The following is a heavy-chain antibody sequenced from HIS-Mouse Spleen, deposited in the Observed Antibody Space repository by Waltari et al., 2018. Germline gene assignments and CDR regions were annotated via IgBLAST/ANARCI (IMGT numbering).Heavy chain of an antibody. J-gene: IGHJ2*01. CDR1: GDSFPSNRAA. V-gene: IGHV6-1*01. CDR3: ARGPQLGTYWYFDL. D-gene: IGHD7-27*01. CDR2: TYYRSKWYN. Sequence: QVPLQPSRPGLVKPSQTHSLNCAISGDSFPSNRAAWDFISLSPSRGLVWLGSTYYRSKWYNDYAVSVKSRITINPDTSKNQFSLLNSVTPEDTAVYYCARGPQLGTYWYFDLWGRGTLVTVSS.